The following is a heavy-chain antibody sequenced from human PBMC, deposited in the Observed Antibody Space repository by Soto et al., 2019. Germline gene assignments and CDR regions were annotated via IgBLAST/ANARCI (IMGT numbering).Heavy chain of an antibody. V-gene: IGHV2-5*02. CDR1: GFSLSTSGVG. D-gene: IGHD6-19*01. Sequence: QITLKESGTTLVKPTQTLTLTCTFSGFSLSTSGVGVGWIRQPPGKALEWLALIYWDDDKRYSPYLKSRLTITTDTSKNQVVRTMTNMSPVDTATYYCAHRAAVAAPFDYWGQRTLVTVSS. CDR3: AHRAAVAAPFDY. CDR2: IYWDDDK. J-gene: IGHJ4*02.